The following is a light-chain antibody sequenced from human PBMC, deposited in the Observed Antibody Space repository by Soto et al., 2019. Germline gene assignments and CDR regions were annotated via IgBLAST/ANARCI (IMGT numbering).Light chain of an antibody. J-gene: IGLJ2*01. CDR2: EVS. V-gene: IGLV2-8*01. CDR3: SSYAGSNNVV. CDR1: SSDVDTYNY. Sequence: TGXSSDVDTYNYVSWYQQHPGKAPKLLIYEVSERPSGVPDRFSGSKSGNTASLTVSGLQAEDEADYYCSSYAGSNNVVFGGGTKLTVL.